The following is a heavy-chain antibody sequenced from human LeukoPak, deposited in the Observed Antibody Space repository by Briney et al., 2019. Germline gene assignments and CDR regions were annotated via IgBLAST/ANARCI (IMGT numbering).Heavy chain of an antibody. CDR3: TTENIVVVTAIEF. V-gene: IGHV3-23*01. D-gene: IGHD2-21*02. Sequence: SGGSLRLSCAASGFTFSNYAMTWVRQAPGKGLEWVSILSGSGGATYYADSVKGRFTISRDNSENTLFLQMNNLGAEDTAVYYCTTENIVVVTAIEFWGQGTLVTVSS. J-gene: IGHJ4*02. CDR1: GFTFSNYA. CDR2: LSGSGGAT.